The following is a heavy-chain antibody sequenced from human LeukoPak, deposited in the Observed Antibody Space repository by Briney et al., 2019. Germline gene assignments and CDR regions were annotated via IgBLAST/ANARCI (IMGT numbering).Heavy chain of an antibody. J-gene: IGHJ4*02. CDR1: GYTFTYCS. CDR3: ARGTRYFYY. Sequence: EASVKVSCKASGYTFTYCSLHWVHQAPGQGLERMRWITLYNGNTNYAKKFQGRVTITRDMSLRTAYIELSSLRSEDSAVYYCARGTRYFYYWGQGTLVTVSS. V-gene: IGHV1-68*01. D-gene: IGHD3/OR15-3a*01. CDR2: ITLYNGNT.